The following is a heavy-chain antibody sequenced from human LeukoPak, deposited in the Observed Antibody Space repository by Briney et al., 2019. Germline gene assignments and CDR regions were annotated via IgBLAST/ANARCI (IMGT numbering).Heavy chain of an antibody. J-gene: IGHJ4*02. CDR3: AKGPLIEVAGTTWDY. D-gene: IGHD6-19*01. V-gene: IGHV3-23*01. Sequence: GGSLRLSCTTSKFNFNSYGMTWVRQAPGKGLEWVSSISGSGGNTYYADSVKGRFTISRDNSKNTLYLQMNSLRAEDTAVYYCAKGPLIEVAGTTWDYWGQGTLVTVSS. CDR2: ISGSGGNT. CDR1: KFNFNSYG.